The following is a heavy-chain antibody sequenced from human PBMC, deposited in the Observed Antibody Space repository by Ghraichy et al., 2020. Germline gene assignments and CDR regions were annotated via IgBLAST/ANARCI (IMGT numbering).Heavy chain of an antibody. CDR1: GFTFSSYS. D-gene: IGHD3-3*01. Sequence: GGSLRLSCAASGFTFSSYSMNWVRQAPGKGLEWVSSISSSSSYIYYADSVKGRFTISRDNAKNSLYLQMNSLRAEDTAVYYCARDLPPTIFGVVTNFDYWGQGTLVTVSS. CDR2: ISSSSSYI. CDR3: ARDLPPTIFGVVTNFDY. V-gene: IGHV3-21*01. J-gene: IGHJ4*02.